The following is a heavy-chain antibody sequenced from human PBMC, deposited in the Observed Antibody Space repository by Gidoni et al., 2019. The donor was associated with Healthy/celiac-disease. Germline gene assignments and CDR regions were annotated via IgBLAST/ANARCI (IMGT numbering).Heavy chain of an antibody. Sequence: EVQLVESVGVVVQPGGSLRLSCAASGFTFDDYTMHWVRQAPGKGLEWVSLINGNGGSTYYADSVKGRFTIARDNSKNSLYLQMNSLRTEDTALYYCAKEDHPDSNRGYYYYGMDVWGQGTTVTVSS. J-gene: IGHJ6*02. CDR1: GFTFDDYT. D-gene: IGHD4-4*01. CDR2: INGNGGST. CDR3: AKEDHPDSNRGYYYYGMDV. V-gene: IGHV3-43*01.